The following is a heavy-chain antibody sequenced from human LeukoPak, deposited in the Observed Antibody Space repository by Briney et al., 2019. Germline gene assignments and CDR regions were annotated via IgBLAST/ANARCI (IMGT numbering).Heavy chain of an antibody. V-gene: IGHV1-18*01. D-gene: IGHD4-17*01. CDR2: ISAYNGNT. Sequence: ASVKVSCKASGYTFTSYGISWVRQAPGQGLEWMGWISAYNGNTNYAQKLQGRVTMTTDTSTSTAYMELRSLRSDDTAVYYCARDIRGGDSTLSYYYYYYGMDVWGQGTTVTVSS. CDR1: GYTFTSYG. J-gene: IGHJ6*02. CDR3: ARDIRGGDSTLSYYYYYYGMDV.